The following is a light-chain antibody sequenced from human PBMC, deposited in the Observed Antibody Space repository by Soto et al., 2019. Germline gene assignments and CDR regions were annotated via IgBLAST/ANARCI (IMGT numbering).Light chain of an antibody. V-gene: IGKV3-15*01. J-gene: IGKJ1*01. Sequence: EIVMTQSPATLSVSPGERDTLSCRASQSVSSNLAWYQQKPGQAPRLLISDASTRATGIPARFSGGGSGIDFTLTISSLQSEDFAVYYCQPYNSWPPWTFGQGTKVEIK. CDR1: QSVSSN. CDR2: DAS. CDR3: QPYNSWPPWT.